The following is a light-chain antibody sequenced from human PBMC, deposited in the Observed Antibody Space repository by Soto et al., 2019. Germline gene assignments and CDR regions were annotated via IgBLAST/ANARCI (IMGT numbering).Light chain of an antibody. V-gene: IGKV1-12*01. J-gene: IGKJ1*01. CDR1: QGISSW. Sequence: DIQMTQSPSSVSASVGDRVTITCRASQGISSWLAWYQHKPGKAPKLLIYAAYRLQSGVPSRFSGSGSGTDFNLTSSSRQPEDFATYYLQKANGFPRTFGQGTKVEIK. CDR2: AAY. CDR3: QKANGFPRT.